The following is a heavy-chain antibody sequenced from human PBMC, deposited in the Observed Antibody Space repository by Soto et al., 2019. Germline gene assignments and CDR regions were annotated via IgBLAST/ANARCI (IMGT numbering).Heavy chain of an antibody. V-gene: IGHV3-30-3*01. D-gene: IGHD3-3*01. J-gene: IGHJ4*02. CDR1: GFTFSSYA. CDR3: ARGPAPTSYPDVWSGYHSGFDY. Sequence: GSLRLSCAASGFTFSSYAMHWVRQAPGKGLEWGAVISYDGSNKYYADSVKGRFTISRANSKNTLYLQMNSMRADDTDVYYCARGPAPTSYPDVWSGYHSGFDYWRQGTMVTVSS. CDR2: ISYDGSNK.